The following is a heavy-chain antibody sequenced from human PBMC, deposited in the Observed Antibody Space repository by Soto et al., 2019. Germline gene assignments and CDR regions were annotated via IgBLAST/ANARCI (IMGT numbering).Heavy chain of an antibody. V-gene: IGHV3-7*04. Sequence: EVHLVESGGDLVQPGGSLRLSCVASGFTFSDYWMTWVRQTPGKGLEGVANMNPDGSEQYYLDSVKGRFTISRDNAKNSLYLQMNILRGEDTAVYYCTRDLNHDCGPWGQGTQVIVSS. CDR2: MNPDGSEQ. CDR3: TRDLNHDCGP. CDR1: GFTFSDYW. J-gene: IGHJ5*02. D-gene: IGHD2-21*01.